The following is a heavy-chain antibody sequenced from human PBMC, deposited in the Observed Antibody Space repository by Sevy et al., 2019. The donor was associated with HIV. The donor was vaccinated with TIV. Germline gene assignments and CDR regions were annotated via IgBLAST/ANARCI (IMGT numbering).Heavy chain of an antibody. CDR3: APYKLIVGGDKEDFFEY. V-gene: IGHV3-23*01. D-gene: IGHD1-26*01. J-gene: IGHJ4*02. CDR2: ISGGGGRT. CDR1: GFTFSSYA. Sequence: GGSLRLSCAGSGFTFSSYAMSWVRQAPGKGLEWVSGISGGGGRTYYADSVKGRFTISRDNSKNTLYLQMNSLRAEDTAVYYCAPYKLIVGGDKEDFFEYWGQGTLVTLSS.